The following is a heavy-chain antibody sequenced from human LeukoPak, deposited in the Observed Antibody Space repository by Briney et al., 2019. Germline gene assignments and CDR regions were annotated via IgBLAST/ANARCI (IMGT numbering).Heavy chain of an antibody. D-gene: IGHD3-3*01. J-gene: IGHJ6*02. V-gene: IGHV4-39*01. CDR2: IYYSGST. CDR3: ASGFYYDFWSGFAPRMDV. Sequence: SETLSLTCTVSGGSISSSSYYCGWIRQPPGKGLEWIGNIYYSGSTYYNPSLKSRVTISVDTSKNQFSLKLSSVTAADTAVYYCASGFYYDFWSGFAPRMDVWGQGTTVTVSS. CDR1: GGSISSSSYY.